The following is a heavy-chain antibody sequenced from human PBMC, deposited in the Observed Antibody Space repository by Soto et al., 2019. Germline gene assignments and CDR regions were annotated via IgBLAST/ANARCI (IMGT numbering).Heavy chain of an antibody. CDR2: IIPIFGTA. CDR3: ARAVQRRDGHNYEFYYYYYGMDV. Sequence: QVQLVQSGAEVKKPGSSVKVSCKASGGTFSSYAISWVRQAPGQGLEWMGGIIPIFGTANYAQKFQGRVTITADESTSTAYMELSSLRSEDTAVYYCARAVQRRDGHNYEFYYYYYGMDVWGQGTTVTVSS. J-gene: IGHJ6*02. V-gene: IGHV1-69*01. D-gene: IGHD3-16*01. CDR1: GGTFSSYA.